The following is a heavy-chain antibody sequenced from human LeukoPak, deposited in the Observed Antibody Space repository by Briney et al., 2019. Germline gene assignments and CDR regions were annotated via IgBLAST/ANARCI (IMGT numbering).Heavy chain of an antibody. J-gene: IGHJ4*02. Sequence: GASVKVSCKASGYTFTSYAMNWVRQAPGQGLEWMGWINTNTGNPTYAQGFTGRFVFSLDTSVSRAYLQISSLKAEDTAVYYCARWVDYYGSGTYSLGPFDYWGQGTLVTVSS. D-gene: IGHD3-10*01. V-gene: IGHV7-4-1*02. CDR1: GYTFTSYA. CDR3: ARWVDYYGSGTYSLGPFDY. CDR2: INTNTGNP.